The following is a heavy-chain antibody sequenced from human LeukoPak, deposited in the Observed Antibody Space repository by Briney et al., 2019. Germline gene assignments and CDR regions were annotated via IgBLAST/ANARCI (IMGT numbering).Heavy chain of an antibody. Sequence: ASVKVSCKVSGYTLTELSMHWVRQAPGKGLEWMGGFDPEDGETIYAQKFQGRVTMTEDTSTDTAYMELSSLRSEDTAVYYCARDGQGLLWFGEFDNWFDPWGQGTLVTVSS. CDR3: ARDGQGLLWFGEFDNWFDP. J-gene: IGHJ5*02. CDR2: FDPEDGET. CDR1: GYTLTELS. V-gene: IGHV1-24*01. D-gene: IGHD3-10*01.